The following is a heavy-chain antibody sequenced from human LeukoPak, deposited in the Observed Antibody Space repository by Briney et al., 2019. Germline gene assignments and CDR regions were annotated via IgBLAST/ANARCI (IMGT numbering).Heavy chain of an antibody. J-gene: IGHJ4*02. CDR1: GFTFSDYA. CDR3: ADAIVGAPAHY. D-gene: IGHD1-26*01. CDR2: ISASGGST. V-gene: IGHV3-23*01. Sequence: GGSLRLSCAASGFTFSDYAMSWVRQAPGKGLEWVSAISASGGSTYYADSVKGRFTISRDNFRNTLYLQMNSLRAEDTAVYYCADAIVGAPAHYWGQGTLVTVSS.